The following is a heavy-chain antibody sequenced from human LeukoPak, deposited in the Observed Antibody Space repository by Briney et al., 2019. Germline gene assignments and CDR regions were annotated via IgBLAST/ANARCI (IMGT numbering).Heavy chain of an antibody. J-gene: IGHJ4*02. V-gene: IGHV3-53*01. Sequence: GGSLRLSCAASGFTFSRSAMTWVRQAPGKGLEWVSVIYSDGSTYYEDSVKGRFTISRDNSKNTLYLQMNSLRAEDTAVYYCARYDYGDSYFDYWGQGTLVTVSS. CDR1: GFTFSRSA. D-gene: IGHD4-17*01. CDR3: ARYDYGDSYFDY. CDR2: IYSDGST.